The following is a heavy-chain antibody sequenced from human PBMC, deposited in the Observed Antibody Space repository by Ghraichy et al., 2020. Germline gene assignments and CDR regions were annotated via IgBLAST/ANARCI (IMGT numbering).Heavy chain of an antibody. Sequence: GGSLRLSCAASGLIFSDAWMSWVRQAPGRGLEWVDRIKTRSSGGTTDYDAPVKGRFTISRDDYEKTLYLQMNGLKTDDTGVYYCTTLSMTVTHGGDYWGRGTLVTVSS. J-gene: IGHJ4*02. CDR1: GLIFSDAW. D-gene: IGHD4-17*01. CDR2: IKTRSSGGTT. CDR3: TTLSMTVTHGGDY. V-gene: IGHV3-15*01.